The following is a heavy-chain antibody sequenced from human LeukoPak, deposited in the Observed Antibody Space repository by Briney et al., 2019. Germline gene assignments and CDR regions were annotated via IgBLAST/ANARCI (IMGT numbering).Heavy chain of an antibody. CDR3: AEMASSSWSGIDY. D-gene: IGHD6-13*01. Sequence: GGSLRLSCAASGFTFSSYGMHWVRQAPGKGLEWVAFIRYDGSNKYYADSVKGRFTISRDNSKNTLYLQMNSLRAEDTAVYYCAEMASSSWSGIDYWGQGTLVTVSS. J-gene: IGHJ4*02. CDR2: IRYDGSNK. V-gene: IGHV3-30*02. CDR1: GFTFSSYG.